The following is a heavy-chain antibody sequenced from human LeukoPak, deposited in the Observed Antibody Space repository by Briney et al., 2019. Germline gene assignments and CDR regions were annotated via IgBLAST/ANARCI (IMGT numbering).Heavy chain of an antibody. CDR3: ARDQDIVVVPAAIGSAFDI. D-gene: IGHD2-2*02. CDR2: ISSSSSYI. J-gene: IGHJ3*02. V-gene: IGHV3-21*01. CDR1: GFTFSSYS. Sequence: PGGSLRLSCAASGFTFSSYSMNWVRQAPGKGLEWVSSISSSSSYIYYADSVKGRFTISRDNAKNSLYLQMNSLRAEDTAVYYCARDQDIVVVPAAIGSAFDIWGQGTMVTVSS.